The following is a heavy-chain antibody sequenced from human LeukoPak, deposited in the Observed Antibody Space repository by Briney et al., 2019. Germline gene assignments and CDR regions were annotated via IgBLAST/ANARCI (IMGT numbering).Heavy chain of an antibody. Sequence: SVKVFCKASGYTFTGYYMHWVRQAPGQGLEWMGGIIPIFGTANYAQKFQGRVTITADESTSTAYMELSSLRSEDTAVYYCARVPLGGSYKSHAFDIWGQGTMVTVSS. V-gene: IGHV1-69*13. CDR1: GYTFTGYY. CDR2: IIPIFGTA. CDR3: ARVPLGGSYKSHAFDI. D-gene: IGHD1-26*01. J-gene: IGHJ3*02.